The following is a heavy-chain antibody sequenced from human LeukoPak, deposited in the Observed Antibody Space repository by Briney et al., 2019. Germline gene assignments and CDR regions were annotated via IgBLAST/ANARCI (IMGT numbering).Heavy chain of an antibody. Sequence: GGSLRLSCAASGFTFDDYGMSWVRQAPGKGLEWVSGINWNGGSTGYADSVKGRFTISRDNAKNSLYLQMNSLRAEGTALYYCARGNYGANFDYWGQGTLVTVSS. D-gene: IGHD1-7*01. CDR2: INWNGGST. V-gene: IGHV3-20*04. J-gene: IGHJ4*02. CDR1: GFTFDDYG. CDR3: ARGNYGANFDY.